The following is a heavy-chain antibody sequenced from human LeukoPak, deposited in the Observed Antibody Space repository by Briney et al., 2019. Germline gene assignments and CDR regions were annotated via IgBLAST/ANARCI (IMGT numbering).Heavy chain of an antibody. V-gene: IGHV3-30*04. D-gene: IGHD3-22*01. Sequence: QTGGSLRLSCAASGFTFNQCVIHWARQAPGKGLEWVAVISNDGITRFYATSVKGRCTISRDDSKNTVYLQLSSLRVEDTAVYYCVREGYYDSGGPFSGYFDYWGRGDLVTVSS. CDR1: GFTFNQCV. CDR2: ISNDGITR. J-gene: IGHJ4*02. CDR3: VREGYYDSGGPFSGYFDY.